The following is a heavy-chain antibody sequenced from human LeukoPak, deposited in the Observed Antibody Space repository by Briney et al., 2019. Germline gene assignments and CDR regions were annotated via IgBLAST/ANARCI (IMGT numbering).Heavy chain of an antibody. Sequence: SGGSLRLSCAASGFTFSSYAMSWVRQAPGKGLEWVSHISSGGNVEYYLDSVRGRFTMSRDNARSLLFLQMNSLRAEDTGVYYCARDTLNGPFVISLDYWGQGALVTVSS. D-gene: IGHD3-9*01. J-gene: IGHJ4*02. CDR1: GFTFSSYA. CDR2: ISSGGNVE. V-gene: IGHV3-48*04. CDR3: ARDTLNGPFVISLDY.